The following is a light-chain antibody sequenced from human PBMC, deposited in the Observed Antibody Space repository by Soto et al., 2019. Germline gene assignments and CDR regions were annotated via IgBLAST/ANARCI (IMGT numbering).Light chain of an antibody. V-gene: IGLV2-14*01. CDR3: SSYISSSTLV. CDR2: EVS. Sequence: QSVLTQPASVSGPPGQSITISCTGTSSDAGAYNYVSWYQQHPGKAPKLMIYEVSNRPSGVSNRFSGSKSGNTASLTISGLQAEDEADYYCSSYISSSTLVFGTGTKVTVL. CDR1: SSDAGAYNY. J-gene: IGLJ1*01.